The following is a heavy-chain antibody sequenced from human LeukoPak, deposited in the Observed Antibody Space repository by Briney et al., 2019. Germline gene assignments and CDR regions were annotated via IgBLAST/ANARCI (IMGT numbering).Heavy chain of an antibody. CDR1: GGSISSYY. V-gene: IGHV4-39*07. CDR2: IYYSGST. CDR3: ARGSLGYCSGGSCYNAFDI. Sequence: SETLSLTCTVSGGSISSYYWSWIRQPPGKGLEWIGSIYYSGSTYYNPSLKSRVTISVDTSKNQFSLKLSSVTAADTAVYYCARGSLGYCSGGSCYNAFDIWGQGTMVTVSS. D-gene: IGHD2-15*01. J-gene: IGHJ3*02.